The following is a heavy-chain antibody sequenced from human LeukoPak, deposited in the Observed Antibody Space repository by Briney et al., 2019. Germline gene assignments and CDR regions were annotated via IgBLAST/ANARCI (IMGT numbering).Heavy chain of an antibody. J-gene: IGHJ5*02. CDR2: IYTSGST. CDR3: ARDQDSSSSNWFDP. Sequence: SETLSLTCTVSGGSISSGSYYWSWIRQPAGKGLEWIGRIYTSGSTNYNPSLKSRVTISVDTSKNQFSLKLSSVTAADTAVYYCARDQDSSSSNWFDPWGQGTLVTVSS. D-gene: IGHD6-6*01. CDR1: GGSISSGSYY. V-gene: IGHV4-61*02.